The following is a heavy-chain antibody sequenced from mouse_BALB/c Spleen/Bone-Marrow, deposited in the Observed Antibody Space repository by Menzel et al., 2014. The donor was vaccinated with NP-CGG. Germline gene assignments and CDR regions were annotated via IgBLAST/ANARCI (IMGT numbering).Heavy chain of an antibody. CDR2: IHPSDSET. V-gene: IGHV1-61*01. CDR3: AREKVYYGNSWFAY. CDR1: GYSFTSYW. Sequence: VQLQQSGAELVRPGASVKLSCKASGYSFTSYWMNWVKQRPGQGLEWIGMIHPSDSETRLNQKFKDKTTLTVAKSSSTAYMQLSSPTSEDSAVYYCAREKVYYGNSWFAYWGQGTLVTGSA. J-gene: IGHJ3*01. D-gene: IGHD2-1*01.